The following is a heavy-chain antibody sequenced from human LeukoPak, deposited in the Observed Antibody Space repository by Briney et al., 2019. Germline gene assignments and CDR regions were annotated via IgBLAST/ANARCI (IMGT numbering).Heavy chain of an antibody. CDR3: AKAIAARLRAFDY. J-gene: IGHJ4*02. CDR1: GFTFSSYG. V-gene: IGHV3-30*02. D-gene: IGHD6-6*01. Sequence: GGSLRLSWAAPGFTFSSYGMHWVRQAPGRGRGWVAFIRYDGSNKYYADSVKGRFTISRDNSKNTLYLQMNSLRAEDTAVYYCAKAIAARLRAFDYWGQGTLVTVSS. CDR2: IRYDGSNK.